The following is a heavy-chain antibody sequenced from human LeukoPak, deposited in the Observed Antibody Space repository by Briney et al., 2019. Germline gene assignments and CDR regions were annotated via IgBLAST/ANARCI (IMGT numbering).Heavy chain of an antibody. Sequence: AASVKVSCKASGYTFTSYAMHWVRQAPGQRLEWMGWINAGNGNTKYSQKFQGRVTITADESTSTAYMELSSLRSEDTAVYYCARDPPGEPWGQGTLVTVSS. CDR2: INAGNGNT. CDR3: ARDPPGEP. CDR1: GYTFTSYA. J-gene: IGHJ4*02. V-gene: IGHV1-3*01. D-gene: IGHD3-16*01.